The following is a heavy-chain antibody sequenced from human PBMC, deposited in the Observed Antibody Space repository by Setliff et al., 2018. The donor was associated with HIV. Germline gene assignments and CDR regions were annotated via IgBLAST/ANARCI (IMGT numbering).Heavy chain of an antibody. Sequence: GESLKISCKGSGYRFTSYWIGWVRQMPGKGLEWMGITYPGDSDTRYSPSFEGQVTISADKSISTAYLQWSSLKASDTAMYYCARHGQYGSGSYYNRPFDFWGQGTLVTVSS. CDR1: GYRFTSYW. CDR3: ARHGQYGSGSYYNRPFDF. J-gene: IGHJ4*02. D-gene: IGHD3-10*01. V-gene: IGHV5-51*01. CDR2: TYPGDSDT.